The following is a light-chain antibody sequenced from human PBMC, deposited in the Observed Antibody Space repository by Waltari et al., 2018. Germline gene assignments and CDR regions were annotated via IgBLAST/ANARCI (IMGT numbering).Light chain of an antibody. Sequence: DIQMTQSPSSLSASVGDRVTITCRASQSISKYVNWYKQKPGKAPKLLSYGASSLQSGVPPRFSGSGSGTEFTLTISSLQPEDFATYSCQQSYTTPYTFGQGTKLEI. CDR2: GAS. V-gene: IGKV1-39*01. CDR1: QSISKY. J-gene: IGKJ2*01. CDR3: QQSYTTPYT.